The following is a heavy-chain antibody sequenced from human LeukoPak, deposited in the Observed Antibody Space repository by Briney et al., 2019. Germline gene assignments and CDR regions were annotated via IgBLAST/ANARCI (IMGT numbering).Heavy chain of an antibody. J-gene: IGHJ6*02. Sequence: ASVKVSCKASGYTFTGYYMHWVRQAPGQGLEWMGIINPSGGSTSYAQKFQGRVTMTRDTSTSTVYMELSSLRSEDTAVYYCARGGYDMYSPPSIAAKSEMDVWGQGTTVTVSS. D-gene: IGHD6-13*01. CDR1: GYTFTGYY. CDR2: INPSGGST. V-gene: IGHV1-46*01. CDR3: ARGGYDMYSPPSIAAKSEMDV.